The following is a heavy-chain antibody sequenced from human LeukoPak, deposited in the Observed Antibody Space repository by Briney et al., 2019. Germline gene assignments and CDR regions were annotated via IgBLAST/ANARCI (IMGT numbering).Heavy chain of an antibody. D-gene: IGHD1-1*01. CDR2: IKSEINGGTI. CDR1: GFTFSDAW. CDR3: SAGTGRSDFDS. Sequence: PGGSLRLSCAASGFTFSDAWVSWVRPAPGKGLEWIGRIKSEINGGTIDYAAPVNGRFTLSRDDSKHTLDLQMNSLKTEDTGVYYCSAGTGRSDFDSWGQGTLVIVSS. J-gene: IGHJ4*02. V-gene: IGHV3-15*01.